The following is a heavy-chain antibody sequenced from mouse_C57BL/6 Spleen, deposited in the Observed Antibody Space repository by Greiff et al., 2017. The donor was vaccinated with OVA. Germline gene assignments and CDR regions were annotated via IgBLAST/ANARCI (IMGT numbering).Heavy chain of an antibody. J-gene: IGHJ4*01. D-gene: IGHD1-1*01. CDR2: IYPGSGST. V-gene: IGHV1-55*01. Sequence: QVQLQQPGAELVKPGASVKMSCKASGYTFTSYWITWVKQRPGQGLEWIGDIYPGSGSTNYNEKFKSKATLTVDTSSGTAYMQLSSLTSEDSAVYYCAREAYYYGSSHYYAMDYWGQGTSVTVSS. CDR1: GYTFTSYW. CDR3: AREAYYYGSSHYYAMDY.